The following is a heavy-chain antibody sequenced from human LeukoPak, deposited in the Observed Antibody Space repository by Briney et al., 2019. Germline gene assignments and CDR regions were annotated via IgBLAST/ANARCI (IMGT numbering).Heavy chain of an antibody. Sequence: GASVKLSCKASGGTFSRYGISWVRQAPGQGLEWMGRIIPILGITNYAQKFQGRVTITADKSTTTAYMELSSLRSEDTAVYFCARGFESSTSYVSDFDFWGQGSLVTVSS. CDR2: IIPILGIT. CDR1: GGTFSRYG. V-gene: IGHV1-69*04. D-gene: IGHD3-16*01. J-gene: IGHJ4*02. CDR3: ARGFESSTSYVSDFDF.